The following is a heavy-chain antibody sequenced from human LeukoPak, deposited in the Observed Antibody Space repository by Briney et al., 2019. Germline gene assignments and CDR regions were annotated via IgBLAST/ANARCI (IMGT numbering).Heavy chain of an antibody. D-gene: IGHD3-3*01. Sequence: SETLSLTCAVYGGSFSGYYWSWIRQPPGKGLERIGEINHSGSTNYNPSLKSRVTISVDTSKNQFSLKLSSVTAADTAVYYCARRGLEWFARGAFDIWGQGTMVTVSS. CDR3: ARRGLEWFARGAFDI. J-gene: IGHJ3*02. CDR2: INHSGST. CDR1: GGSFSGYY. V-gene: IGHV4-34*01.